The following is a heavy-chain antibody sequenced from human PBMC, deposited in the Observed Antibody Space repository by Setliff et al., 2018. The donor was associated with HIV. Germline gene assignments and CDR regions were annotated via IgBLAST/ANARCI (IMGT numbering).Heavy chain of an antibody. V-gene: IGHV1-3*01. CDR1: GYTFTSYV. D-gene: IGHD3-22*01. CDR3: ARVYYYHSSGYYDYWYFDI. J-gene: IGHJ2*01. CDR2: INAGNGNT. Sequence: ASVKVSCKASGYTFTSYVMHWVRQAPGQRLEWMGWINAGNGNTKYSQKFQGRVTFIRDTSASTAYMELSSLRSEDTAVYYCARVYYYHSSGYYDYWYFDIWGRGTLVTVSS.